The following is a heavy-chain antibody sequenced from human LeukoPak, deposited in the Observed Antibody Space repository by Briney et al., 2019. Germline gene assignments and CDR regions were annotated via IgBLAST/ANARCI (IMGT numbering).Heavy chain of an antibody. Sequence: GGSLRLSCAASGFTFSDYYMSWIRQAPGKGLEWVSSISSSSSYIYYADSVKGRFTISRDNAKNSLYLQMNSLRAEDTAVYYCARLLVATIRVGYMDVWGKGTTVTISS. D-gene: IGHD5-12*01. J-gene: IGHJ6*03. CDR2: ISSSSSYI. CDR3: ARLLVATIRVGYMDV. CDR1: GFTFSDYY. V-gene: IGHV3-11*06.